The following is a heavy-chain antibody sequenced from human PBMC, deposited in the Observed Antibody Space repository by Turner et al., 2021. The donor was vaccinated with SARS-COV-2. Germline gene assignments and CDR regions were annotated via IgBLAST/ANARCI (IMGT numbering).Heavy chain of an antibody. CDR3: AKDDNYDFWTGYYMY. Sequence: QVQLVESGGGVGQPGRSLSLSCAASGFTFSSYGMHWVRQAPGKGLEWVAVISYDGSNKYYADSVKGRFTISRDNSKNTLYLQMNSLRAEDTAVYYCAKDDNYDFWTGYYMYWGQGTLVTVSS. J-gene: IGHJ4*02. CDR2: ISYDGSNK. D-gene: IGHD3-3*01. V-gene: IGHV3-30*18. CDR1: GFTFSSYG.